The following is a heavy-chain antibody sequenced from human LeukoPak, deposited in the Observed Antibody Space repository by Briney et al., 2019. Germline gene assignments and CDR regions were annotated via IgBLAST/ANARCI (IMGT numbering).Heavy chain of an antibody. Sequence: PGGSLRLSCAASGFTFSSYGMHWVRQAPGKGLEWVAVISYDAFNKYYADSVKGRFTISRDNSKNTLFLQMNSLRAEDTAVYYCAKDRSCSGSSCNVGSWGQGTMVTVSS. J-gene: IGHJ3*01. D-gene: IGHD2-2*01. V-gene: IGHV3-30*18. CDR1: GFTFSSYG. CDR2: ISYDAFNK. CDR3: AKDRSCSGSSCNVGS.